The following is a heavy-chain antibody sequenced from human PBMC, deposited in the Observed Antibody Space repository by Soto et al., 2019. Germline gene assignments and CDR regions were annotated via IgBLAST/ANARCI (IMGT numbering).Heavy chain of an antibody. V-gene: IGHV3-30*18. CDR2: ISYDGSNK. J-gene: IGHJ6*02. D-gene: IGHD4-4*01. CDR1: GFTFSSYG. Sequence: QVQLVESGGGVVQPGRSLRLSCEASGFTFSSYGMHWVRQAPGKGLEWVAVISYDGSNKYYADSVKGRFTISRDNSKNTLYLQMNSLRAEDTAVYYCAKGNYGTGLDVWGQGTTVTVSS. CDR3: AKGNYGTGLDV.